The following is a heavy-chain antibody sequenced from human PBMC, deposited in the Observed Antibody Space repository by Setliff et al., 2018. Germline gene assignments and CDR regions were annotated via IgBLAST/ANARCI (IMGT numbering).Heavy chain of an antibody. J-gene: IGHJ4*02. CDR1: GYPFIEHY. CDR2: IRPNGGRT. Sequence: ASVKVSCKTSGYPFIEHYVNWVRQAPGQGLEGMGWIRPNGGRTKYAVKFQGRVTMTRDTSSSTIYMEVSSLTSDDTAVYFCAKQGDLAFDYWGQGTQVTVSS. CDR3: AKQGDLAFDY. D-gene: IGHD3-16*01. V-gene: IGHV1-2*02.